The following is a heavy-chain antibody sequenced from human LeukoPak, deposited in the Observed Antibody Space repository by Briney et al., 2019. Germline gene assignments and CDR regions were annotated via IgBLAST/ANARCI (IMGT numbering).Heavy chain of an antibody. CDR1: GFTFSSYA. D-gene: IGHD4-17*01. V-gene: IGHV3-30*04. CDR2: ISYDGSNK. CDR3: ARADGDYGY. J-gene: IGHJ4*02. Sequence: GRSLRLSCAASGFTFSSYAMHWVRQAPGKGLGWVAVISYDGSNKYYADSVKGRFTISRDNSKNTLYLQMNSLRAEDTAVYYCARADGDYGYWGQGTLVTVSS.